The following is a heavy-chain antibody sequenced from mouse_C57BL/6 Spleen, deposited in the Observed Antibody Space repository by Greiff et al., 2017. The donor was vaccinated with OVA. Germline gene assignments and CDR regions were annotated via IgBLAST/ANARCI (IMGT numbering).Heavy chain of an antibody. D-gene: IGHD3-3*01. CDR2: ISDGGSYT. Sequence: EVQGVESGGGLVKPGGSLKLSCAASGFTFSSYAMSWVRQTPEKRLEWVATISDGGSYTYYPDNVKGRFTISRDNAKNNLYLQMSHLKSEDTAMYYCARDPRGTYAMDYWGQGTSVTVSS. CDR3: ARDPRGTYAMDY. V-gene: IGHV5-4*01. J-gene: IGHJ4*01. CDR1: GFTFSSYA.